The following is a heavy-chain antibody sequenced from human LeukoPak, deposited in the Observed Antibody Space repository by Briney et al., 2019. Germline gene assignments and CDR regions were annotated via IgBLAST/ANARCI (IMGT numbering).Heavy chain of an antibody. CDR1: GFTFSSYG. J-gene: IGHJ4*02. CDR2: IWYDGSNK. D-gene: IGHD6-13*01. Sequence: PGGSLRLSCAASGFTFSSYGMHWVRQAPGKGLEWVAVIWYDGSNKYYADSVKGRFTISRDNSKNTLYLQMNSLRAEDTAVYYCAKDRLYWYSRAEDFDYWGQGTLVTVSS. V-gene: IGHV3-33*06. CDR3: AKDRLYWYSRAEDFDY.